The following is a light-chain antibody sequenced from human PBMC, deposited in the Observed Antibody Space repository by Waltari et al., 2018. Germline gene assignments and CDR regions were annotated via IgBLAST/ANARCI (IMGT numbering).Light chain of an antibody. CDR1: TGPVTSGHY. J-gene: IGLJ2*01. CDR2: DKR. Sequence: QAVVTQEPEMIVSPGGTVNLTCGSSTGPVTSGHYPYWCQQTPGHTPTTLIYDKRHTHSGTPARCSASLLGGKAVLPLSGAQPADEAEYYCLLSYCNARENDDREVFGGGTKLTIL. V-gene: IGLV7-46*01. CDR3: LLSYCNARENDDREV.